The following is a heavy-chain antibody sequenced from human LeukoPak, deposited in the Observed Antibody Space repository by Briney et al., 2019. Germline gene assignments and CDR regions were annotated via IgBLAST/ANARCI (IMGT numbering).Heavy chain of an antibody. CDR2: MNPNSGNT. CDR3: ARGGYEYCSSTSCYTGNWLDP. J-gene: IGHJ5*02. CDR1: GYTFTSYD. D-gene: IGHD2-2*02. V-gene: IGHV1-8*01. Sequence: GASVKVSCKASGYTFTSYDINWVRQATGQGLEWMGWMNPNSGNTGYAQKFQGRVTMTRNTSISTAYMELSSLRSEDTAVYYCARGGYEYCSSTSCYTGNWLDPWGQGTLVTVSS.